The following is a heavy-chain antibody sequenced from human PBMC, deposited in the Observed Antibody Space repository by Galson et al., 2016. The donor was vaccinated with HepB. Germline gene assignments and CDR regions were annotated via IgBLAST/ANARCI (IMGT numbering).Heavy chain of an antibody. CDR1: GFTFSRYW. CDR2: INQDESEK. V-gene: IGHV3-7*03. J-gene: IGHJ4*02. Sequence: SLRLSCAASGFTFSRYWMSWVRLAPGKGLEWVGQINQDESEKYYLDSMKGRFTISRENTKNSLYLQVNSLRAEDTAVYHCARDVNGGYFDLWGQGTLVSVFS. CDR3: ARDVNGGYFDL. D-gene: IGHD4-23*01.